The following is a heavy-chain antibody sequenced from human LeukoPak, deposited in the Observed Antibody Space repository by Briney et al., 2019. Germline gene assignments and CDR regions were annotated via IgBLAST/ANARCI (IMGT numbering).Heavy chain of an antibody. CDR2: IIPIFGTA. CDR1: GGTFSSYA. D-gene: IGHD6-19*01. CDR3: ARVLGHSSGWYFDY. V-gene: IGHV1-69*05. Sequence: SSVKVSCKASGGTFSSYAISWGRQAPGQGLEWMGRIIPIFGTANYAQKFQGRVTITTDESTSTAYMELSSLRSEDTAVYYCARVLGHSSGWYFDYWGQGTLVTVSS. J-gene: IGHJ4*02.